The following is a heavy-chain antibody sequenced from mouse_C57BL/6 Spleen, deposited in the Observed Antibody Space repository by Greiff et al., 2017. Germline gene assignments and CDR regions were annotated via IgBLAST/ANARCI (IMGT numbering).Heavy chain of an antibody. V-gene: IGHV6-3*01. CDR2: IRLKSDNYAT. Sequence: EVQLQESGGGLVQPGGSMKLSCVASGFTFSNYWMNWVRQSPEKGLEWVAQIRLKSDNYATHYAESVKGRFTISRDDSKSSVYLQMNNLRAEDTGIYYCTGLYYYGSSYAPWGQGTTLTVSS. CDR1: GFTFSNYW. J-gene: IGHJ2*01. D-gene: IGHD1-1*01. CDR3: TGLYYYGSSYAP.